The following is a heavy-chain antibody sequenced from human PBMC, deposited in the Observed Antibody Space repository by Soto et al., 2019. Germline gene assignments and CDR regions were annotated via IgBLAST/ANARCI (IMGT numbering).Heavy chain of an antibody. CDR3: ARGGVRQQLVPRWFDP. CDR2: ISSSSSTI. J-gene: IGHJ5*02. CDR1: GFTFSSYS. D-gene: IGHD6-13*01. V-gene: IGHV3-48*01. Sequence: PVGSLRLSCAASGFTFSSYSMNWVRQAPGKGLEWVSYISSSSSTIYYADSVKGRFTISRDNAKNSLYLQMNSLRAEDTAVYYCARGGVRQQLVPRWFDPWGQGTLVTVSS.